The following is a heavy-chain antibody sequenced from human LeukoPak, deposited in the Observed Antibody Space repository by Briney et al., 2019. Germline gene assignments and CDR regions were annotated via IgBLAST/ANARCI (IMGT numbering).Heavy chain of an antibody. CDR3: ASPSGGRYRDDALDI. Sequence: PSETLSLTCTVSGGSVSSGSYYWSWIRQPPGKRLEGSGYISYTVPTTYNPSLRRRVTISVDMSKNQIFLKLNSVTAADTAVYHCASPSGGRYRDDALDIWGQGTMVTVSS. CDR1: GGSVSSGSYY. V-gene: IGHV4-61*01. CDR2: ISYTVPT. D-gene: IGHD3-10*01. J-gene: IGHJ3*02.